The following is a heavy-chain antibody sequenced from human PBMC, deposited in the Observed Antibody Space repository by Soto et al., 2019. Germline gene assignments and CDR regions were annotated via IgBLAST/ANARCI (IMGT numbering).Heavy chain of an antibody. Sequence: PGGSLRLSCAASGVTFSSYAMSWVRQAPGKGLEWVSSVSAGGDMTYYSYSVKGRFTISRDNSNNALFLQMNSLRAEDTALYYCARGDRGGSGSPASYYYSGLDVWGQGTTVTV. V-gene: IGHV3-23*01. CDR1: GVTFSSYA. CDR2: VSAGGDMT. D-gene: IGHD3-10*01. J-gene: IGHJ6*02. CDR3: ARGDRGGSGSPASYYYSGLDV.